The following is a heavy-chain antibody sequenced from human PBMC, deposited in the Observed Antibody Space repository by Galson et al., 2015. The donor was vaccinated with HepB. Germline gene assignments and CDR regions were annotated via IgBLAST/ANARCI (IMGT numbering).Heavy chain of an antibody. V-gene: IGHV3-11*01. CDR2: ISSSGSTI. CDR1: GFTFSDYY. Sequence: SLRLSCAASGFTFSDYYMSWIRQAPGKGLEWVSYISSSGSTIYYADSVKGRFTISRDNAKNSLYLQMNSLRAEDTAVYYCAREQMITFGGVIVIGPDRDAFDIWGQGTMVTVSS. CDR3: AREQMITFGGVIVIGPDRDAFDI. J-gene: IGHJ3*02. D-gene: IGHD3-16*02.